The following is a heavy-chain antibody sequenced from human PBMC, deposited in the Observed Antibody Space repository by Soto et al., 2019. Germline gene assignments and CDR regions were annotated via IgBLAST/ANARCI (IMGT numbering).Heavy chain of an antibody. CDR3: ATTAGTYYYYGMDV. V-gene: IGHV3-23*01. Sequence: GGSLRLSCAASGFTFSSYAMSWVRQAPGKGLEWVSAISGSGGSTYYADSVKGRFTISRGNSKNTLYLQMNSLRAEDTAVYYCATTAGTYYYYGMDVWGQGTTVTVSS. CDR2: ISGSGGST. D-gene: IGHD6-13*01. CDR1: GFTFSSYA. J-gene: IGHJ6*02.